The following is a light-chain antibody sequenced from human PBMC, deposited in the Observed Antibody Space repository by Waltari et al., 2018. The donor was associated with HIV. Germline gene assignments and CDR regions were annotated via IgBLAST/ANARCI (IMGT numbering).Light chain of an antibody. J-gene: IGLJ2*01. Sequence: QSVLTQPPSASGTPGQRVTISCSGGSSNVGSNTVSWYQHLPGTAPKLLIYNDSQRPSGVPDRFSGSKSGTSASQTISGLQSEDEAEYYCAAWDDSLNGVLFGGGTKLTVL. CDR2: NDS. CDR1: SSNVGSNT. CDR3: AAWDDSLNGVL. V-gene: IGLV1-44*01.